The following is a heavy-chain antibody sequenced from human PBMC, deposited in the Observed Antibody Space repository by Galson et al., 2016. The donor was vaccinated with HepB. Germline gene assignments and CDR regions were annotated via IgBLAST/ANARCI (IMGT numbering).Heavy chain of an antibody. D-gene: IGHD1-14*01. J-gene: IGHJ4*02. CDR1: GYTFTTFS. V-gene: IGHV1-46*01. Sequence: SVKVSCKASGYTFTTFSIHWVRQAPGQGLEWMGVINPSGAGTYYAQRFLGRVTMTRDTSTSTVYMELSSLRSEDTAFYYCARDSGGANYWGQGTLVPVSS. CDR2: INPSGAGT. CDR3: ARDSGGANY.